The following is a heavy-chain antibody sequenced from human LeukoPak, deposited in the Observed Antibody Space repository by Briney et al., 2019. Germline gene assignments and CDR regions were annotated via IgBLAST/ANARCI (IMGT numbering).Heavy chain of an antibody. CDR2: IYYSGST. CDR3: ARRVVTPAVNWFDP. D-gene: IGHD3-22*01. CDR1: GGSISSSSYY. Sequence: SETLSLTCTVSGGSISSSSYYWGWIRQPPGKGLEWIGSIYYSGSTYYNPSLKSRVTISVDTSKNQFSLKLSSVTAADTAVYYCARRVVTPAVNWFDPWGQGTLVTVSS. J-gene: IGHJ5*02. V-gene: IGHV4-39*01.